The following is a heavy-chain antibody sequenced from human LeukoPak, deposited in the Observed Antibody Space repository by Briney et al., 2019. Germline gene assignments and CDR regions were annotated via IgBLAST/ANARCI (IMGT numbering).Heavy chain of an antibody. CDR2: VNAGNGNT. J-gene: IGHJ5*02. D-gene: IGHD6-19*01. V-gene: IGHV1-3*01. Sequence: GASVKVSCKASGYAFTNYAIQWVRQAPGQRLEWMGWVNAGNGNTRYSPKFQGRVTIARDTSASTAYMELSSLTSEDTAVYYCARFDSSGCPWGQGTLVTVSS. CDR1: GYAFTNYA. CDR3: ARFDSSGCP.